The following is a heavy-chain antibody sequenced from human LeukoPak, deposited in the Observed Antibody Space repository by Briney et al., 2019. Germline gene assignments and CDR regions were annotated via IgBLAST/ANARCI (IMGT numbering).Heavy chain of an antibody. CDR3: AKGGNSLAYGMDV. CDR2: INPSGGST. J-gene: IGHJ6*02. V-gene: IGHV1-46*01. Sequence: ASVKVSCKASGYTFTSYYMHWVRQAPGQGLEWMGIINPSGGSTSYAQKFQGRVTMTRDTSTSTVYTELSSLRSEDTAVYYCAKGGNSLAYGMDVWGRGTTVTVSS. D-gene: IGHD4-23*01. CDR1: GYTFTSYY.